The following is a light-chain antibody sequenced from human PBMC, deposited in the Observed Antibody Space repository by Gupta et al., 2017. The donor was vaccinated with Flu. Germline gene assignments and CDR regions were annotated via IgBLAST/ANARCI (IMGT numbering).Light chain of an antibody. CDR3: QQCYSSPRT. Sequence: DIQMTQSPSSLSASVGDRVTITCRASQTVTKYVNWYQQKPGKAPRLLIYAASTLQGGVPSRFSGSGSGTDFTLTISDLQPEDFATYSCQQCYSSPRTFGHGTKVDIK. CDR2: AAS. CDR1: QTVTKY. J-gene: IGKJ3*01. V-gene: IGKV1-39*01.